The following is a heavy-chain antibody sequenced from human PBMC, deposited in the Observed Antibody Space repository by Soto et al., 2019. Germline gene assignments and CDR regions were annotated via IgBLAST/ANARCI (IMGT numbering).Heavy chain of an antibody. CDR1: GFTFSSYA. CDR3: AKDGLGAYSYGSYYFDY. J-gene: IGHJ4*02. CDR2: ISTSGGRT. D-gene: IGHD5-18*01. V-gene: IGHV3-23*01. Sequence: EVQLLESGGGLVQPGGSLRLSCAASGFTFSSYAMSWVRQAPGKGLEWVSTISTSGGRTYYADSVKGRFTIYRDNSKNTLYLQMNSLRAEDTAVYYCAKDGLGAYSYGSYYFDYWGQGTLVTVSS.